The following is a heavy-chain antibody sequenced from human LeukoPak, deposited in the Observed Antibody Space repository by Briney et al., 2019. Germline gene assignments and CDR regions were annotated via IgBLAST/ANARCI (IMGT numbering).Heavy chain of an antibody. CDR2: IWYDGSNK. V-gene: IGHV3-33*01. J-gene: IGHJ4*02. CDR3: ARDLFSGPPFDY. D-gene: IGHD2-21*01. CDR1: GFTFSSYG. Sequence: GRSLRLSCAASGFTFSSYGMHWVRQAPGKGLEWVAVIWYDGSNKYYADSVKGRFAISRDNSKNTLYLQMNSLRAEDTAVYYCARDLFSGPPFDYWGQGTLVTVSS.